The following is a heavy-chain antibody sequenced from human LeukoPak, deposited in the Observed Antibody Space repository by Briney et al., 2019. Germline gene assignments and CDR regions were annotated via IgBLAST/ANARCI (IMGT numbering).Heavy chain of an antibody. CDR3: ATKQWLAPPPDS. V-gene: IGHV3-74*01. CDR2: INTDGTVT. CDR1: GFTFSKYW. D-gene: IGHD6-19*01. J-gene: IGHJ4*02. Sequence: GDSPRLSCAASGFTFSKYWMLWVRQARGKGLESVSRINTDGTVTTYADSVKGRFTVSRDNADNTMFLQMNSVRDEDTAVYYCATKQWLAPPPDSWGQGTPVTVSS.